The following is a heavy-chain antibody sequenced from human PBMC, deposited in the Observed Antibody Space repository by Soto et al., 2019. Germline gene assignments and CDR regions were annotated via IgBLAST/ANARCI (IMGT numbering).Heavy chain of an antibody. V-gene: IGHV3-23*01. CDR2: IGGCGAGT. D-gene: IGHD6-19*01. CDR3: ARGGGIAVAGTHLDY. Sequence: EVQLLESGGGLVQPGGSLRLSCAASGFTFSSYAMSWVRQAAGKGLEWVSGIGGCGAGTNYADSVKGRFTISRDNSKNTLYLQMSSLRAEDTAVYYCARGGGIAVAGTHLDYWGQGTLVTVSS. J-gene: IGHJ4*02. CDR1: GFTFSSYA.